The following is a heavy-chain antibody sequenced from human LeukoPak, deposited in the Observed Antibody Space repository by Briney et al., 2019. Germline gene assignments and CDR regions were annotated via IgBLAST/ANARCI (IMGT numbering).Heavy chain of an antibody. CDR3: ARDAWHYGSGSYYNRNWFDP. V-gene: IGHV1-18*01. Sequence: ASVKVSCKASGYTFTSYGISWVRQAPGQGLEWMGWISAYNGNSNYAQKLQGRVTMTTDTSTSTAYMELRSLRSDDTAVYYCARDAWHYGSGSYYNRNWFDPWGQGTLVTVSS. D-gene: IGHD3-10*01. J-gene: IGHJ5*02. CDR2: ISAYNGNS. CDR1: GYTFTSYG.